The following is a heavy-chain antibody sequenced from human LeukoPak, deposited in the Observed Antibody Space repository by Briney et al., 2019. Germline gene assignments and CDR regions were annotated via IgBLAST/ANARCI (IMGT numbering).Heavy chain of an antibody. CDR2: INPNSGGT. CDR1: GYTFTGYY. V-gene: IGHV1-2*02. D-gene: IGHD7-27*01. Sequence: PGASVKVSCKASGYTFTGYYMHWVRQAPGQGLEWMGWINPNSGGTNYAQKFQGRVTMTRDTSISTAYMELSRLRSDDTAVYYCAGGGIKLGYYYYYYMDVWGKGTTVTISS. CDR3: AGGGIKLGYYYYYYMDV. J-gene: IGHJ6*03.